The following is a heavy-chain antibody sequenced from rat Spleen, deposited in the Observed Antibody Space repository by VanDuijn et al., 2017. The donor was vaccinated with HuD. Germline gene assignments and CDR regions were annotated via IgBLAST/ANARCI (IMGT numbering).Heavy chain of an antibody. CDR3: ARQGYYSSYIYVGWFAY. V-gene: IGHV5-29*01. CDR2: ISYDGSST. Sequence: EVQLVESDGGLVQPGRSLKLSCAASGFTFSDYYMAWVRQAPTKGLEWVATISYDGSSTYYRDSVKGRFTISRDNAKSTLYLQMDSLRSEDTATYYCARQGYYSSYIYVGWFAYWGQGTLVTVSS. CDR1: GFTFSDYY. J-gene: IGHJ3*01. D-gene: IGHD1-2*01.